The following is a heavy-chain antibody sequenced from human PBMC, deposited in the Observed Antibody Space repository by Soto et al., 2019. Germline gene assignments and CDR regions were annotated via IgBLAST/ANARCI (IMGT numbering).Heavy chain of an antibody. V-gene: IGHV1-18*01. CDR1: GYTFTSYG. J-gene: IGHJ5*02. CDR3: ARGRCSSTSCYGGDWFDP. D-gene: IGHD2-2*01. CDR2: ISAYNGNT. Sequence: QVQLVQSGAEVKKPGASVKVSCKASGYTFTSYGISWVRQAPGQGLEWMGWISAYNGNTNYAQKLQGRVTMTTDTSTSTDYMELRSLRSDDTAVYYCARGRCSSTSCYGGDWFDPWGQGTLVTVSS.